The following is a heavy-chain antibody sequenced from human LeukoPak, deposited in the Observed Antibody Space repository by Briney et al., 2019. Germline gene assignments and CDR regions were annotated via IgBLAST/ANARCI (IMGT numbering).Heavy chain of an antibody. CDR1: GYTFTSYY. CDR3: ARDKKLLYGHNWFDP. CDR2: INPSGGST. J-gene: IGHJ5*02. D-gene: IGHD2-2*02. Sequence: GASVKVSCKASGYTFTSYYMHWVRQAPGQGLEWMGIINPSGGSTSYAQEFQGRVTITRDTSTSTVYMELSSLRSEDTAVYYCARDKKLLYGHNWFDPWGQGTLVTVSS. V-gene: IGHV1-46*01.